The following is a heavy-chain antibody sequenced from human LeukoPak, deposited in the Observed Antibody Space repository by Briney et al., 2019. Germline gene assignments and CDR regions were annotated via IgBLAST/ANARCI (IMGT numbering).Heavy chain of an antibody. D-gene: IGHD3-3*01. CDR3: AREASGYYHVFDF. CDR2: ITNSGRST. Sequence: PGGSLRLSCEASGFSLSTYFMSWIRQAPGKGLEWVSYITNSGRSTKYADAVKGRFTISRDNAKQSVYLEMTDLRAEDTAVYYCAREASGYYHVFDFWGQGTLVTVSS. J-gene: IGHJ4*02. CDR1: GFSLSTYF. V-gene: IGHV3-11*04.